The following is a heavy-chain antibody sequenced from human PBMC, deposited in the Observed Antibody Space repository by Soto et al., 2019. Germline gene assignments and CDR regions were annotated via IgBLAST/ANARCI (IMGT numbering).Heavy chain of an antibody. J-gene: IGHJ4*02. CDR1: GFTFGDYA. D-gene: IGHD5-12*01. CDR3: TRVGSGYDLREVYFDY. V-gene: IGHV3-49*03. CDR2: IRSKAYGGTT. Sequence: GGSLRLSCTASGFTFGDYAMSWFRQAPGKGLEWVGFIRSKAYGGTTEYAASVKGRFTISRDDSKSIAYLQMNSLKTEDTAVYYCTRVGSGYDLREVYFDYWGQGTLVTVSS.